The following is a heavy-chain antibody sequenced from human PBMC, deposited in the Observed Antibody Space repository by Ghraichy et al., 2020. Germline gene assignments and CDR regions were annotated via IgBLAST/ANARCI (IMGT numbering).Heavy chain of an antibody. J-gene: IGHJ6*02. V-gene: IGHV3-72*01. CDR2: TRNKANSYTT. CDR3: ARGGVIVTIAHYYYYGMDV. Sequence: GSLRLSCAASGFTFSDHYMDWVRQAPGKGLEWVGRTRNKANSYTTEYAASVKGRFTISRDDSKNSLYLQMNSLKTEDTAVYYCARGGVIVTIAHYYYYGMDVWGQGTTVTVSS. CDR1: GFTFSDHY. D-gene: IGHD3-16*02.